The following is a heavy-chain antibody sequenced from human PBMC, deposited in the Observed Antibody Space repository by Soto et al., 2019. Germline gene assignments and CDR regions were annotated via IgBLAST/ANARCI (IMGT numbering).Heavy chain of an antibody. CDR1: GFTFSSYG. V-gene: IGHV3-33*01. CDR3: ARFSGSYYGAPYYFDY. CDR2: IWYDGSNK. D-gene: IGHD1-26*01. Sequence: LRLSCAASGFTFSSYGMHWVRQAPGKGLEWVAVIWYDGSNKYYADSVKGRFTISRDNSKNTPYLQMNSLRAEDTAVYYCARFSGSYYGAPYYFDYWGQGTMVTVYS. J-gene: IGHJ4*02.